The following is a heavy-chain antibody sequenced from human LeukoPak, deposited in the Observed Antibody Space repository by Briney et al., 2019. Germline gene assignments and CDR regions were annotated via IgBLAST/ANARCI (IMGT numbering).Heavy chain of an antibody. Sequence: GRSLRLSCAASGFTFSHYALHWVRQAPGKGLEWVAVISYDGSHKYYADSVKGRFTISRDNSKNTLYLQMNSLRAEDTAVYSCARAGGGIFGVVIIPRFVTPPPDYGGKGTLGTVSS. CDR1: GFTFSHYA. V-gene: IGHV3-30*04. D-gene: IGHD3-3*01. CDR3: ARAGGGIFGVVIIPRFVTPPPDY. J-gene: IGHJ4*02. CDR2: ISYDGSHK.